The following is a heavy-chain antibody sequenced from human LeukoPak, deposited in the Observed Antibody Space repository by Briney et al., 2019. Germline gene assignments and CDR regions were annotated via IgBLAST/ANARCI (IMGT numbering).Heavy chain of an antibody. CDR1: GGSISSDY. D-gene: IGHD5-12*01. V-gene: IGHV4-59*01. CDR2: IYYSGGT. CDR3: ARNPGYGQGGAFDI. J-gene: IGHJ3*02. Sequence: SETLSLTCTVSGGSISSDYGSWIRQPPGKGLGWVGYIYYSGGTNYNPSLKSRVAISVETSKNQFSLKPSSVPAADPAVYYRARNPGYGQGGAFDICGQGTMVTVPS.